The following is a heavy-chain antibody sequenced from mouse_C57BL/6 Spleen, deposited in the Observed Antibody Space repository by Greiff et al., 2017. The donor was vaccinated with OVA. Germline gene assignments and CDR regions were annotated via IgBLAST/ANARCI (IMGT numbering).Heavy chain of an antibody. CDR3: AGWLHYYAMDY. V-gene: IGHV5-17*01. Sequence: EVKLMESGGGLVKPGGSLKLSCAASGFTFSDYGMHWVRQAPEKGLEWVAYISSGSSTIYYADTVKGRFTISRDNAKNTLFLQMTSLRSEDTAMYYCAGWLHYYAMDYWGQGTSVTVSS. CDR2: ISSGSSTI. CDR1: GFTFSDYG. J-gene: IGHJ4*01. D-gene: IGHD2-3*01.